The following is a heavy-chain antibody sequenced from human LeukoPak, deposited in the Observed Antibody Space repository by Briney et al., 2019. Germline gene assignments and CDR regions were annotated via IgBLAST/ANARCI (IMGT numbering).Heavy chain of an antibody. CDR3: AKNCGDPRPFYDH. CDR1: GFTVSSNY. V-gene: IGHV3-53*01. D-gene: IGHD4-17*01. J-gene: IGHJ4*02. CDR2: IYSGGIT. Sequence: GGSLRLSCAASGFTVSSNYMSWVRQVPGKGLEWVSVIYSGGITYFADAVRGRFTSSRDNSTNTLNLQMNGLRAEDSVVYYCAKNCGDPRPFYDHWGQGTLVSVSS.